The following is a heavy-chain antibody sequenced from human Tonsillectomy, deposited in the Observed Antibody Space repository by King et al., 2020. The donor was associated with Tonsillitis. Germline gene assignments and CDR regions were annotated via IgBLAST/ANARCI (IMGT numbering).Heavy chain of an antibody. CDR2: MNPNSGNT. D-gene: IGHD1-14*01. Sequence: QLVQSGAEVRKPGASVKVSCKASGYTFTSHDINWVRQATGQGLEWMGWMNPNSGNTGYAQKFQGRVTMTRNTSISTAYMELSSLRFEDTAVYYCARVPPDTIYYSFGGMDVWGQGTTVTVSS. V-gene: IGHV1-8*01. CDR1: GYTFTSHD. J-gene: IGHJ6*02. CDR3: ARVPPDTIYYSFGGMDV.